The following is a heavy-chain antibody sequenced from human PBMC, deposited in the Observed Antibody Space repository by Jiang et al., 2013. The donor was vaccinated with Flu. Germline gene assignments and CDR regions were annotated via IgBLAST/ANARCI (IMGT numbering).Heavy chain of an antibody. J-gene: IGHJ4*02. D-gene: IGHD6-13*01. CDR1: GGSISSSSYY. CDR3: ARHLGSSWYGGGFDY. Sequence: LLKPSETLSLTCTVSGGSISSSSYYWGWIRQPPGKGLEWIGSIYYSGSTYYNPSLKSRVTISVDTSKNQFSLKLSSVTAADTAVYYCARHLGSSWYGGGFDYWGQGTLVTVSS. V-gene: IGHV4-39*01. CDR2: IYYSGST.